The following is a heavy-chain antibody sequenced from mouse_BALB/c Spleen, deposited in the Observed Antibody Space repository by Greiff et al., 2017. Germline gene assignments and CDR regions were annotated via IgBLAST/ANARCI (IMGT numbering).Heavy chain of an antibody. CDR1: GFTFSDYF. J-gene: IGHJ4*01. V-gene: IGHV5-4*02. CDR3: AKRYYALDY. Sequence: EVQLVESGGDLVKPGGSLKLSCAASGFTFSDYFMYWVRQTPEKRLEWVAIISDGGSYTYYADSVKGRFTISKDNAKNHLYLQMTSLKSEDTSMYYCAKRYYALDYWGHGTSVTVSS. CDR2: ISDGGSYT.